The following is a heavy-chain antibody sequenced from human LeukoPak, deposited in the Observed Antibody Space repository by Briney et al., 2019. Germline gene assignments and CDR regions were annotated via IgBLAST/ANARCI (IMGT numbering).Heavy chain of an antibody. CDR2: IAYNSDYI. J-gene: IGHJ4*02. Sequence: AGGSLRLSCAASGFTFSNSAMNWVRQAPGKGLEWISYIAYNSDYINYANSVRGRFTISRDNANSLLYLQMNILRDEDTAVYYCARGLATSITLDHFDFWGQGALVTVSS. CDR1: GFTFSNSA. D-gene: IGHD3-3*01. V-gene: IGHV3-48*02. CDR3: ARGLATSITLDHFDF.